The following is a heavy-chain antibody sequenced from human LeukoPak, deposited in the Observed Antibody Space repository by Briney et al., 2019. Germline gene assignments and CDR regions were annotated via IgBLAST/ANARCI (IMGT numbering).Heavy chain of an antibody. Sequence: SETLSLTCTVSDGSISSGDYYWSWIRQPPGKSLEWIGYIYYSGSTYYNPSLKSRVTISVDTSKNQFSLKLSSVTAADTAVYYCARRGDGYNYDFDYWGQGTPVTVSS. J-gene: IGHJ4*02. V-gene: IGHV4-30-4*01. CDR3: ARRGDGYNYDFDY. D-gene: IGHD5-24*01. CDR1: DGSISSGDYY. CDR2: IYYSGST.